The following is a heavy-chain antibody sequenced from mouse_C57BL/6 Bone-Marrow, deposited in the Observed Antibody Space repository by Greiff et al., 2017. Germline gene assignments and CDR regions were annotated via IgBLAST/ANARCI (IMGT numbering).Heavy chain of an antibody. V-gene: IGHV14-4*01. CDR1: GFNIKDDY. J-gene: IGHJ2*01. D-gene: IGHD2-3*01. CDR2: IDPEIGDT. CDR3: SSFDGNYFDF. Sequence: EVQLQQSGAELVRPGASVKLSCTASGFNIKDDYIHWVKQRPEQGLEWIGWIDPEIGDTESASKFQGKATITSYTSSNTAYLQLSSRTSEDTAVYYCSSFDGNYFDFWGQGTPLTVAS.